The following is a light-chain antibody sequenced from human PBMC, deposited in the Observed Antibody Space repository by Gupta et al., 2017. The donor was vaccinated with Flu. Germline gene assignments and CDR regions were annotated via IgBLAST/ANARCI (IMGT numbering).Light chain of an antibody. Sequence: EIVLTQSPGTLSLSPGERATLSCSASESSISNYLVWFQHKSGQPPRRLIYDASNRATGIPDRFSGTGSGTDFTLTISRLEPEDFAVFYCQQYARAPYSFGQGTKLDIK. J-gene: IGKJ2*03. V-gene: IGKV3-20*01. CDR1: ESSISNY. CDR2: DAS. CDR3: QQYARAPYS.